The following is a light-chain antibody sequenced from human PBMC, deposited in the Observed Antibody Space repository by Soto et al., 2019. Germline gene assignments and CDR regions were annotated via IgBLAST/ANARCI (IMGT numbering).Light chain of an antibody. CDR2: DVT. Sequence: QSALTQPASVSGSPGQTITISCSGPTTDIHDFNSISWYQHHPGKAPKLIAYDVTRRPSGVSRRFSGSKSGLTASLTISGLQAEDEADYFCASYTTTNILLFGTATKLTVL. V-gene: IGLV2-14*01. J-gene: IGLJ1*01. CDR1: TTDIHDFNS. CDR3: ASYTTTNILL.